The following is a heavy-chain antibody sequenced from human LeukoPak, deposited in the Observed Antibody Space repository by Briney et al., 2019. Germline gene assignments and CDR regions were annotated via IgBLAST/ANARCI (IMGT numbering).Heavy chain of an antibody. V-gene: IGHV1-2*02. Sequence: GASVKVSCEASRYTFTGYYMHWVRQAPAQGLEWMGWINPNSGGTNYAQKFQGRVTMTRDTSISTAYMELSRLRSDDTAVYYCARDRITGPMDVWGKGTTVTVSS. CDR2: INPNSGGT. D-gene: IGHD1-20*01. CDR3: ARDRITGPMDV. CDR1: RYTFTGYY. J-gene: IGHJ6*03.